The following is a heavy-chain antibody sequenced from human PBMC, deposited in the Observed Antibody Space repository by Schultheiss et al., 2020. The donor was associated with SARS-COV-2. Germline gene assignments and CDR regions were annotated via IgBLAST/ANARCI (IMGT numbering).Heavy chain of an antibody. CDR1: GGSISSGDYY. D-gene: IGHD3-22*01. CDR2: IYYSGST. CDR3: ARQRVTMIGDY. J-gene: IGHJ4*02. Sequence: SQTLSLTCTVSGGSISSGDYYWSWIRQHPGKGLEWLGYIYYSGSTNYNPSLKSRVTISVDTSKNLFSLTLTSVTAADTAVYYCARQRVTMIGDYWGQGTLVTVSS. V-gene: IGHV4-30-4*01.